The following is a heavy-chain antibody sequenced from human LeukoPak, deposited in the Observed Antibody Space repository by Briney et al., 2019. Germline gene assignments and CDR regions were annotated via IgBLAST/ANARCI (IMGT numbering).Heavy chain of an antibody. CDR3: ARGYCSGGSCYFDY. CDR2: ISSSGSTT. Sequence: GGSLRLPCAASGFTFSNYEMNWVRQATGKGLEWVSYISSSGSTTYYADSVKGRFTISRDNAKNSLYLQMNSLRAEDTAVYYCARGYCSGGSCYFDYWGQGTLVTVSS. D-gene: IGHD2-15*01. V-gene: IGHV3-48*03. CDR1: GFTFSNYE. J-gene: IGHJ4*02.